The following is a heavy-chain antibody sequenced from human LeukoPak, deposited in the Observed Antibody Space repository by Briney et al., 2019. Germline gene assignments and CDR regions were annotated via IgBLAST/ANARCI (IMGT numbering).Heavy chain of an antibody. D-gene: IGHD2-15*01. J-gene: IGHJ4*02. CDR2: ISGDGGT. CDR1: GFTFGSYV. CDR3: ARYCGAASCYSGFDY. V-gene: IGHV3-23*01. Sequence: GGSLRLSCAASGFTFGSYVMSWVRQAPGKGPEWVSAISGDGGTYYADSVKGRFTISRDNSKNTLYLQMNSLGGEDTALYYCARYCGAASCYSGFDYWGQGTLVTVSS.